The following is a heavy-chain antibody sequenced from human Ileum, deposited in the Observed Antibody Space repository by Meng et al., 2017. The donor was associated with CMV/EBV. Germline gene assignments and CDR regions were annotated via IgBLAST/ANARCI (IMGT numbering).Heavy chain of an antibody. D-gene: IGHD3-3*01. V-gene: IGHV1-8*01. CDR3: ARVEIRSGYYYHGMDV. Sequence: VSVKVSCQASGYSFTNYDINWVRQATGQGLEWMGWVNPKSGYTGYGQKFQGRVTVTRNISISTAYMELSSLTSEDTAVYYCARVEIRSGYYYHGMDVWGQGTTVTVSS. J-gene: IGHJ6*02. CDR2: VNPKSGYT. CDR1: GYSFTNYD.